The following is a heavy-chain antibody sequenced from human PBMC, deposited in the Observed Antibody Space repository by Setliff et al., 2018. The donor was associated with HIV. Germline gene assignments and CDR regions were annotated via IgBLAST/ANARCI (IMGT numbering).Heavy chain of an antibody. CDR1: GYSFITYW. CDR3: ARQGYYYYYGMDV. J-gene: IGHJ6*02. Sequence: GESLKISCKGSGYSFITYWIGWVRQMPGKGLEWMGIIYPGDSDTRYSPSFQGRVTISADKSISTAYLQWSSLKASDTAMYYCARQGYYYYYGMDVWGQGTTVTVSS. V-gene: IGHV5-51*01. CDR2: IYPGDSDT.